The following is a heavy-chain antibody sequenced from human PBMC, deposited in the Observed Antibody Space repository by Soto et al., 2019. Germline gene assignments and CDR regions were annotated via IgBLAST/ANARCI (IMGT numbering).Heavy chain of an antibody. CDR3: GRERRCVSDGAV. CDR2: ISRSRSTI. CDR1: GFTFSSSE. J-gene: IGHJ6*02. D-gene: IGHD4-17*01. V-gene: IGHV3-48*03. Sequence: GASLRLSCAASGFTFSSSEMNWVRQAPGKGLEWVSYISRSRSTIDYADSVKGRFTMSRDNAKNSLYLQLSSLRAEDTAVYYCGRERRCVSDGAVWGPGTTVTVS.